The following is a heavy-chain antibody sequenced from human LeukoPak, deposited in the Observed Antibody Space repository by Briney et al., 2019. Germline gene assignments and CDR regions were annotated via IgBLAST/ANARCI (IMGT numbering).Heavy chain of an antibody. Sequence: SETLSLTCTVSGGSISSSSYYWGWIRQPPGKGLEWTGSIYYSGSTYYNPSLKSRVTISVDTSKNQFSLKLSSVTAADTAVYYCARVLNWFDPWGQGTLVTVSS. CDR2: IYYSGST. V-gene: IGHV4-39*07. J-gene: IGHJ5*02. CDR1: GGSISSSSYY. CDR3: ARVLNWFDP.